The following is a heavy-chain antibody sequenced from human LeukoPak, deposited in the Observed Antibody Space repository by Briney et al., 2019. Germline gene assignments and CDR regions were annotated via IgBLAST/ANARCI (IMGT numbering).Heavy chain of an antibody. V-gene: IGHV4-59*08. CDR1: GGSISNYY. D-gene: IGHD6-19*01. CDR2: IYYSGST. Sequence: SETLSLTCTVSGGSISNYYWSWIRQPPGKGLEWIGYIYYSGSTNYNPSLKSRVTISVDTSKNQFSLKLSSVTAADTAVYYCARLLWGSGWYHYFDYWGQGTLVTVSS. J-gene: IGHJ4*02. CDR3: ARLLWGSGWYHYFDY.